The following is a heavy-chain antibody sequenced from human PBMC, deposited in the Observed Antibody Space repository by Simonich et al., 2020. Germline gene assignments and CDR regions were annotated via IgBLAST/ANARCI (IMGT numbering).Heavy chain of an antibody. CDR3: ARGHSSSFDY. Sequence: EVQLVESGGGLVKPGGSLRLSCAASGFTFSSYRMNWVRQAPGKGLEWVSSISSISSYIYYADSVKGRFTISRDNAKNSLYLQRNSLRAEDTAVYYCARGHSSSFDYWGQGTLVTVSS. V-gene: IGHV3-21*01. CDR1: GFTFSSYR. CDR2: ISSISSYI. J-gene: IGHJ4*02. D-gene: IGHD6-6*01.